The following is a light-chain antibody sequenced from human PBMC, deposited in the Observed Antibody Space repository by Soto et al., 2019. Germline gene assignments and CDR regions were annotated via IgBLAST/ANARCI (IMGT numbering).Light chain of an antibody. V-gene: IGLV2-14*01. CDR1: SSDVGAYKY. J-gene: IGLJ2*01. CDR2: GVS. CDR3: SSFSATTTTTVV. Sequence: QSALTQPASVSGSPGQSITISCTGTSSDVGAYKYVSWYQQHPGKAPKLIIYGVSNRPSGVPNRFSASKSGNTASLTISGLQTEDEADYFCSSFSATTTTTVVFGGGTKLTVL.